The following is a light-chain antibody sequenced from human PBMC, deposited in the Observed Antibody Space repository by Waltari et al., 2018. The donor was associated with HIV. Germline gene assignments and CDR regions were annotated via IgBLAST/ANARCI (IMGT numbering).Light chain of an antibody. CDR1: QIINNW. Sequence: DVQMTQSPSTLSAGVADKVTITCRASQIINNWLAWYQQKPGKPPKLLIYKTSYLESGVPSRFSGSGSGADFTLISDGLQPDDFATYYCQQYNSHSYAFGQGTKVDVK. CDR2: KTS. J-gene: IGKJ2*01. CDR3: QQYNSHSYA. V-gene: IGKV1-5*03.